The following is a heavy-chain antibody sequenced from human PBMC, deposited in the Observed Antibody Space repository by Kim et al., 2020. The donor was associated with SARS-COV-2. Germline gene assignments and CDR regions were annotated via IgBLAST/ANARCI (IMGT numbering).Heavy chain of an antibody. J-gene: IGHJ5*02. CDR1: GFTFSDYY. CDR3: ARGPYDFWSGYQELNWFDP. Sequence: GGSLRLSCAASGFTFSDYYMSWIRQAPGKGLEWVSYISSSSSYTNYADSVKGRFTISRDNAKNSLYLQMNSLRAEDTAVYYCARGPYDFWSGYQELNWFDPWGQGTLVTVSS. D-gene: IGHD3-3*01. CDR2: ISSSSSYT. V-gene: IGHV3-11*05.